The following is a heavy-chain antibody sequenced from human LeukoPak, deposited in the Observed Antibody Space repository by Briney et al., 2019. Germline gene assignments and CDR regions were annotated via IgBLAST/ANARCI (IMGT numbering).Heavy chain of an antibody. J-gene: IGHJ4*02. CDR1: GFTFSTYA. Sequence: GGSLRLSCAASGFTFSTYAMSWVRQAPGKGLEWVSAISGSGDRTYYADSVKGRFTISRDNSKNTLYLQINSLRAEDTAVYYCAKEVAGLGSFDYWGQGTLVTVSS. CDR3: AKEVAGLGSFDY. V-gene: IGHV3-23*01. D-gene: IGHD6-19*01. CDR2: ISGSGDRT.